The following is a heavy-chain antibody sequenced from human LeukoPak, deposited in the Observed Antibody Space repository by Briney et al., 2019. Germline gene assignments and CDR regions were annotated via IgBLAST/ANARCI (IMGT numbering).Heavy chain of an antibody. J-gene: IGHJ4*02. CDR1: GYTFTSYD. CDR3: ARDANGRLGEPNYFDY. Sequence: ASVKVSCKASGYTFTSYDINWVRQATGQGLEWMGWMNPNSGNTGYAQKFQGRVTMTRNTSISTAYMELSSLRSEDTAVYYCARDANGRLGEPNYFDYWGQGTLVTVSS. V-gene: IGHV1-8*01. CDR2: MNPNSGNT. D-gene: IGHD3-16*01.